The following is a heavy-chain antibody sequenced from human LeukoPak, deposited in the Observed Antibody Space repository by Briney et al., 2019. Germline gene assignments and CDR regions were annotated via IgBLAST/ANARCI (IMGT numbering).Heavy chain of an antibody. J-gene: IGHJ4*02. CDR3: ARDYDILTGYYMNGY. Sequence: ASVKVSCKASGYTFTGYYMHWVRQAPGQGLEWMGWINPNSGGTNYAQKFQGRVTMTRDTSISTAYMELSRLRSDDTAVYYCARDYDILTGYYMNGYRGQGTLVTVSS. CDR1: GYTFTGYY. CDR2: INPNSGGT. D-gene: IGHD3-9*01. V-gene: IGHV1-2*02.